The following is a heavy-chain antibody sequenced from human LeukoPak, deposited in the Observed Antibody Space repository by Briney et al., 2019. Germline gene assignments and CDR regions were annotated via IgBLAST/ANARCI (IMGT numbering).Heavy chain of an antibody. CDR1: GFTFSNYG. CDR3: AKEPAYYDFWSGPTDGNFDY. J-gene: IGHJ4*02. V-gene: IGHV3-30*02. CDR2: IRYDGSDK. D-gene: IGHD3-3*01. Sequence: GGSLRLSCAASGFTFSNYGMHWVRQAPGKGLEWVAFIRYDGSDKYYADSVKGRFTISRDKSKSTLYLQMNSLRAEDTAVYYCAKEPAYYDFWSGPTDGNFDYWGQGTLVTVSS.